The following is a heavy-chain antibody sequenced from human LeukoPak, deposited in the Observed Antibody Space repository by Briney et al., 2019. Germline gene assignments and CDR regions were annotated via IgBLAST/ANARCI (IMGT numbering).Heavy chain of an antibody. D-gene: IGHD1-26*01. V-gene: IGHV3-23*01. CDR1: GFTFSSYA. Sequence: PGGSLRLSCAASGFTFSSYAMSWVRQAPGKGLEWVSAISGSGGSTYYADSVKGRFTISRDNSKNTLYLQMNNLRAEDTAVYYCAKGKALVGATFDWFDPWGQGTLVTVSS. J-gene: IGHJ5*02. CDR3: AKGKALVGATFDWFDP. CDR2: ISGSGGST.